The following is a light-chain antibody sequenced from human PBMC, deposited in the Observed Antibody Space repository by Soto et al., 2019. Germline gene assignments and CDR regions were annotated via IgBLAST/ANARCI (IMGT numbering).Light chain of an antibody. CDR2: GNS. CDR3: QSDDSSLSAYVV. V-gene: IGLV1-40*01. Sequence: QSVLTQPPSVSGAPGQRVTISCTGSSSNIGAGYDVHWYQQLPGTAPKLLIYGNSNRPSGVPDRFSGSKSGTSASLAITGLLAEDEADYYCQSDDSSLSAYVVFGGGTKLTVL. CDR1: SSNIGAGYD. J-gene: IGLJ2*01.